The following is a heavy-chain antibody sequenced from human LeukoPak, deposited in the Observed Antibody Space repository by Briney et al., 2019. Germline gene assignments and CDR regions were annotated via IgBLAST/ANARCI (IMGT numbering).Heavy chain of an antibody. CDR2: TNTDGSST. D-gene: IGHD4-23*01. CDR3: YGANAEH. CDR1: GFTFSSYW. J-gene: IGHJ1*01. Sequence: AGGSLRLSRAASGFTFSSYWMHWVRQAPGKGLVWVSGTNTDGSSTMYADSVKGRFTIARDNAKNTLYLQMNSLRAEDTAVYYCYGANAEHWGQGTLVTVSS. V-gene: IGHV3-74*03.